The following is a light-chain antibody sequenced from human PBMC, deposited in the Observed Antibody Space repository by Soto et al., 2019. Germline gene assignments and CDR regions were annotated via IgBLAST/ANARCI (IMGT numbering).Light chain of an antibody. CDR2: DVS. V-gene: IGKV1-5*01. CDR1: QSIGTW. Sequence: DIQMTQSPSTLSASVGDGVTITCRASQSIGTWLAWYQQKPGKAPKVLSYDVSTLKSGVPSRFSGSASATEFTRSISSLQPDDFATYYCQQYKSYWTFGQGTKVEIQ. J-gene: IGKJ1*01. CDR3: QQYKSYWT.